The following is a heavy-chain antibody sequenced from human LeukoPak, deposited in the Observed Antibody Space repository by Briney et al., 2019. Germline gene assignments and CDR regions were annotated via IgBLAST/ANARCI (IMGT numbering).Heavy chain of an antibody. CDR3: ARDTNGDYGY. CDR1: GFTFSSYA. J-gene: IGHJ4*02. D-gene: IGHD4-17*01. Sequence: SGGSLRLSCAASGFTFSSYAMHWVRQAPGKGLEWVAVISYDGSNKYYADSVKGRFTISRDNSKNTLYLQMNSLRAEDTAVYYCARDTNGDYGYWGQGTLVTVSS. V-gene: IGHV3-30*14. CDR2: ISYDGSNK.